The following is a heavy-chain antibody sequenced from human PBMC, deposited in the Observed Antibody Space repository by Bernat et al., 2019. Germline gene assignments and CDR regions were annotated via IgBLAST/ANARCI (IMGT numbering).Heavy chain of an antibody. Sequence: EVQLVESGGGLVQPGGSLRLSCAASGFTFSSYWMHWVRQAPDKGLVWVSRIDRDGSSTNYADSVGGRFTISRDNAKNTLYLQMNSLRAEETAVYYCARRDGYKSIIDYWGQGTLVAVSS. V-gene: IGHV3-74*01. CDR1: GFTFSSYW. CDR2: IDRDGSST. CDR3: ARRDGYKSIIDY. J-gene: IGHJ4*02. D-gene: IGHD5-24*01.